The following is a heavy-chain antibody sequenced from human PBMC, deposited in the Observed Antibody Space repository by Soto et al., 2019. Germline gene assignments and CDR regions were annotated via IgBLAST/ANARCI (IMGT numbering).Heavy chain of an antibody. CDR2: IYYSGST. V-gene: IGHV4-39*01. CDR1: GGSISSSSYY. D-gene: IGHD5-18*01. J-gene: IGHJ4*02. Sequence: QLQLQESGPGLVKPSETLSLTCTVSGGSISSSSYYWGWIRQPPGKGLEWIGSIYYSGSTYYNPSLKSRVTISVDTSKNQFSLKLSSVTAADTAVYYCARRGGYSYGPVRYWGQGTLVTVSS. CDR3: ARRGGYSYGPVRY.